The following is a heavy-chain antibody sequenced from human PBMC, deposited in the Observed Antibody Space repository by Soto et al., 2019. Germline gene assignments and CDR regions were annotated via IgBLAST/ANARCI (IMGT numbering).Heavy chain of an antibody. V-gene: IGHV3-33*01. CDR1: GFTFSAYD. CDR3: ARDGTGWTGGDH. CDR2: LWRDGSKV. D-gene: IGHD6-19*01. Sequence: PVGSLRLSCAASGFTFSAYDMHWVRQAPGKRLEWVAVLWRDGSKVYYAGSVKGRFIISRDNSKNTLYLEMNSLRVEDTAVYYCARDGTGWTGGDHWGQGTLVTVSA. J-gene: IGHJ4*02.